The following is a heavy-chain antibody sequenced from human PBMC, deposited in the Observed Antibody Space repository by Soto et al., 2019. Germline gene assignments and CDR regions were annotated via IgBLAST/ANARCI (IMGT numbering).Heavy chain of an antibody. J-gene: IGHJ5*02. CDR1: GYTFTTHG. CDR3: ACGLGYCRSGTCSWGWFAP. CDR2: VSGENGHT. V-gene: IGHV1-18*01. D-gene: IGHD2-15*01. Sequence: QVQLVQSGAEVKKHGASVKVSCKASGYTFTTHGISWVRQAPGQGLEWMGWVSGENGHTNYAQSLQGRGTMTTDTSTNTDYMELRSLRSDDTAVYYCACGLGYCRSGTCSWGWFAPWGLGTLVTVSS.